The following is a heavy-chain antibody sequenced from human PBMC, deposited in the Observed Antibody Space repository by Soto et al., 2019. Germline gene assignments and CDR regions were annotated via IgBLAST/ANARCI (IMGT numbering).Heavy chain of an antibody. D-gene: IGHD2-2*01. CDR1: GDSISSHYF. CDR3: ARLGGYCRSTGSSCYGFYAMDV. J-gene: IGHJ6*02. V-gene: IGHV4-4*02. CDR2: ISHRGSV. Sequence: QVLLQESGPGLVQPSGTLSLSCAVSGDSISSHYFWGWVRQPPGKGLEWVGDISHRGSVNYNPSLPSRITLSMDKSKNQFSLRVTSVTVADTALYYCARLGGYCRSTGSSCYGFYAMDVWGQGTTVTVSS.